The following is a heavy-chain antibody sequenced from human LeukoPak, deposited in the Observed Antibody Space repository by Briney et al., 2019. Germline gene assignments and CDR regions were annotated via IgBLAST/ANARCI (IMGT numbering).Heavy chain of an antibody. J-gene: IGHJ4*02. Sequence: PSETLSLTCTVSGDSITSYFWSWIRQPPGKGLEWIGEINHSGSTNYNPSLKSRVTISVDTSKNQFSLKLSSVTAADTAVYYCASRPKQWLVRGGFDYWGQGTLVTVSS. CDR3: ASRPKQWLVRGGFDY. CDR2: INHSGST. CDR1: GDSITSYF. V-gene: IGHV4-34*01. D-gene: IGHD6-19*01.